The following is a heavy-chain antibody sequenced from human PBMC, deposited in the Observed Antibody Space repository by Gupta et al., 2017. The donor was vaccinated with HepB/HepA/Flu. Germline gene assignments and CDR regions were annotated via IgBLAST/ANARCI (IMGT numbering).Heavy chain of an antibody. J-gene: IGHJ1*01. D-gene: IGHD5-12*01. CDR2: IWYDGTNK. CDR3: AQEKDKIVASGYDPNFGLYPHD. V-gene: IGHV3-33*03. CDR1: GFPFGNFG. Sequence: QVQLVVSALGVVKPGRSLRLSLVSSGFPFGNFGMHWVRQAPGKGVEWVASIWYDGTNKNDADSGKGRFTISRDNSKNTLCLQMNSLRSEDTALYYCAQEKDKIVASGYDPNFGLYPHDWGHGTLVTVSS.